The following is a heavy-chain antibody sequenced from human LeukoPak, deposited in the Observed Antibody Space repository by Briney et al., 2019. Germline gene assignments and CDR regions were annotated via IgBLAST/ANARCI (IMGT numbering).Heavy chain of an antibody. V-gene: IGHV4-59*01. Sequence: PSETPSLTCTASGGSISSYDWNWIRQPPGKGLEWIGYIYYSGSTKYNPSPKGRVTISVDTSKNQFSLKLSSVTAADTAVYYCARGAFWLAFDIWGQGTMVTVSS. CDR3: ARGAFWLAFDI. J-gene: IGHJ3*02. CDR1: GGSISSYD. D-gene: IGHD2/OR15-2a*01. CDR2: IYYSGST.